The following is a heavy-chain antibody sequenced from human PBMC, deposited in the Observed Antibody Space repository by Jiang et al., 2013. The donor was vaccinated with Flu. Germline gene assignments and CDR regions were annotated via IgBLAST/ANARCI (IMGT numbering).Heavy chain of an antibody. CDR1: GGTFSSYA. CDR2: IIPIFGTA. J-gene: IGHJ2*01. D-gene: IGHD2-21*02. Sequence: SGAEVKKPGSSVKVSCKASGGTFSSYAISWVRQAPGQGLEWMGGIIPIFGTANYAQKFQGRVTITADKSTSTAYMELSSLRSEDTAVYYCARAAYCGGDCYDWYFDLWGRGTLVTVSS. CDR3: ARAAYCGGDCYDWYFDL. V-gene: IGHV1-69*06.